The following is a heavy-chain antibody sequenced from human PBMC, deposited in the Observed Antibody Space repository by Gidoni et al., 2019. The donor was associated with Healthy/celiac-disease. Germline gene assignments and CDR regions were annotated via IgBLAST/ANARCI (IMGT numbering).Heavy chain of an antibody. CDR2: ISYDGSNK. Sequence: QVQLVESGGGVVQPGRSLRLSCAASGFTFSSYGMHWVRQAPGKGLEGVAVISYDGSNKYYADSVKGRFTISRDNSKNTLYLQMNSLRAEDTAVYYCAKGASVVVPAAKRSYYGMDVWGQGTTVTVSS. V-gene: IGHV3-30*18. J-gene: IGHJ6*02. CDR1: GFTFSSYG. CDR3: AKGASVVVPAAKRSYYGMDV. D-gene: IGHD2-2*01.